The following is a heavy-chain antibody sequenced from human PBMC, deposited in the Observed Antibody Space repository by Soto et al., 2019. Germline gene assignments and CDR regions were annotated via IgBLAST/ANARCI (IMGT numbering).Heavy chain of an antibody. Sequence: QVQLVESGGGVVHPGRCLRLSCAASGFTFTTYGMHWVRQAPGKGLEWVAIIWYDGSYKYYADSVKGRFTISRDISNNTLYLQMNSLRDEDTAVYYCARGSSSGWYYFFFDYWGQGTLVTVSS. CDR1: GFTFTTYG. CDR2: IWYDGSYK. CDR3: ARGSSSGWYYFFFDY. V-gene: IGHV3-33*01. J-gene: IGHJ4*02. D-gene: IGHD6-19*01.